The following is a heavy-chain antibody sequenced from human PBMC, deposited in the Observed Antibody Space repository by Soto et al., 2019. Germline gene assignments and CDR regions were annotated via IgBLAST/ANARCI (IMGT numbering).Heavy chain of an antibody. CDR2: ISYDGNIK. J-gene: IGHJ4*02. D-gene: IGHD2-2*01. Sequence: GGSLRLSCAGAAFSFSTYGIHWVRQAPGKGLEWVAVISYDGNIKSYAESVKGRFTISRDNSKNTVYLQMNTLRPEDTAVYYCAKHRARYCSSTSCQDIDYWGQGTLVTV. CDR1: AFSFSTYG. CDR3: AKHRARYCSSTSCQDIDY. V-gene: IGHV3-30*18.